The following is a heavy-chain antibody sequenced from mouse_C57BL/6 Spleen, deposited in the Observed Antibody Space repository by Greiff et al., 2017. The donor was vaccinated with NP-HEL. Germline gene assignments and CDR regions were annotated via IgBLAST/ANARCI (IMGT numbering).Heavy chain of an antibody. Sequence: QVQLQQSGPELVKPGASVKISCKASGYAFSSSWMNWVKQRPGKGLEWIGRIYPGDGDTNYNGKFKGKATLTADKSSSTAYMQLSSLTSEDSAVYFCAREGDLGDGCFDYWGQGTTLTVSS. J-gene: IGHJ2*01. V-gene: IGHV1-82*01. CDR2: IYPGDGDT. D-gene: IGHD2-3*01. CDR3: AREGDLGDGCFDY. CDR1: GYAFSSSW.